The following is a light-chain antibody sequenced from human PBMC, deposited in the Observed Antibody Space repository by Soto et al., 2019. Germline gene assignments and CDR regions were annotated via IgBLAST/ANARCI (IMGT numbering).Light chain of an antibody. V-gene: IGKV3-15*01. J-gene: IGKJ4*01. CDR2: GVS. CDR1: QSVRSN. Sequence: EIVMTQSPATLSVSPGERATLFCRASQSVRSNFLAWYQQKPGQAPRLLIYGVSTRATGVPARFSGSGSGTEFTLTISSLQSEDFAVYYCQQYSAWPLTFGGGTKVEIK. CDR3: QQYSAWPLT.